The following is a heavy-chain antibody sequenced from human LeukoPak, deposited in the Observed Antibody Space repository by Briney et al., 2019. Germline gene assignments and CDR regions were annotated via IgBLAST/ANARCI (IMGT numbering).Heavy chain of an antibody. Sequence: SETLSLTCTVSGGSISSHYWSWIRQPPGKGLEWIGYIYYRGSTNYNPSLKSRVTISVDTSKNQFALKLSSVTAADTAVYYCARIDEGDYFDYWGQGTLVTVSS. CDR3: ARIDEGDYFDY. V-gene: IGHV4-59*11. CDR2: IYYRGST. J-gene: IGHJ4*02. CDR1: GGSISSHY.